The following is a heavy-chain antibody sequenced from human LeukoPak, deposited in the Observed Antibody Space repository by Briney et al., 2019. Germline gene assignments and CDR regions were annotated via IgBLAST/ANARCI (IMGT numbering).Heavy chain of an antibody. CDR3: ARGEAVAGPQNPPSMDV. D-gene: IGHD6-19*01. CDR1: GGTFSSYA. V-gene: IGHV1-69*04. J-gene: IGHJ6*02. CDR2: IIPILGIA. Sequence: ASVKVSCKASGGTFSSYAISWVRQAPGQGLEWMGRIIPILGIANYAQKFQGRVTITADKSTSTAYMELSSLRSEDTAVYYCARGEAVAGPQNPPSMDVWGQGTTVTVSS.